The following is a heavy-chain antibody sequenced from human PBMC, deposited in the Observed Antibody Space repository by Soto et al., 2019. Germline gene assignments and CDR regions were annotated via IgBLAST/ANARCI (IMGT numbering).Heavy chain of an antibody. CDR1: GFTFSSYG. CDR3: ARALRIDY. J-gene: IGHJ4*02. D-gene: IGHD5-12*01. CDR2: IWYDGSNT. V-gene: IGHV3-33*01. Sequence: PGGSLRLSCEGSGFTFSSYGMHWVRQAPGKGLEWVAVIWYDGSNTYYADSVKGRFTISRDNSKNTLYLQVNSLTAEDTAVYFCARALRIDYWGQGTLVTVSS.